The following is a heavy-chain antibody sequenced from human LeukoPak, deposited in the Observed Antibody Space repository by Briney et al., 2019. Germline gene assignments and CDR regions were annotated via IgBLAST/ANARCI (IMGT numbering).Heavy chain of an antibody. V-gene: IGHV3-21*01. CDR1: GFTFSSYS. J-gene: IGHJ4*02. CDR2: ISTSSSYI. CDR3: ARDSDIVTGSKSHFDY. Sequence: GGSLRLSCAASGFTFSSYSMNWVRQAPGKGLEWVSSISTSSSYIYYTDSVKGRFAISRDNAKNSLYLQMNSLRAEDTAVYYCARDSDIVTGSKSHFDYWGQGTLVTVSS. D-gene: IGHD3-9*01.